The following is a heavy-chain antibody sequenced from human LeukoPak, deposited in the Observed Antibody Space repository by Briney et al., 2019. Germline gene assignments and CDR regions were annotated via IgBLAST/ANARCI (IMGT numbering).Heavy chain of an antibody. J-gene: IGHJ5*02. CDR1: RYTFTSYY. V-gene: IGHV1-46*01. CDR3: AREGSSWERGWFDP. Sequence: ASVKVSCKASRYTFTSYYMHWVRQAPGQGLEWLEIINPSGGSTSYAQKFQGRVTMTRDTSTSTVYMELSSLRSEDTAVYYCAREGSSWERGWFDPWGQGTLVTVSS. D-gene: IGHD6-13*01. CDR2: INPSGGST.